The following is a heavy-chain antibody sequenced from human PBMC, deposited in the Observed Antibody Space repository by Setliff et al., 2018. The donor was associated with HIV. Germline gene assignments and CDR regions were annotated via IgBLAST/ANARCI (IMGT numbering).Heavy chain of an antibody. D-gene: IGHD3-22*01. Sequence: SETLSLTCTVSGGSISSSFYYWGWIRQPPGKGLEWIGSIYYSGNTYYNPSLKSRVTMSVDTSKNQFSLKLTSVTAADTAVYYCGGSYFYDSSGFYSNNWFDPWGQGTLVTVSS. V-gene: IGHV4-39*01. J-gene: IGHJ5*02. CDR3: GGSYFYDSSGFYSNNWFDP. CDR2: IYYSGNT. CDR1: GGSISSSFYY.